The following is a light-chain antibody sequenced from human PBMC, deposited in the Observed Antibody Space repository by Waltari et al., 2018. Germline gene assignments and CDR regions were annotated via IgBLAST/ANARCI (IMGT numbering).Light chain of an antibody. V-gene: IGLV2-23*02. CDR3: CSYACSSTSSVV. CDR1: NRDVGSYSL. Sequence: QSALTQHASVSGSPGQSTTISCTGSNRDVGSYSLVSWYQQHPGKAPKLLIYGVTKRPSVVSRRFSGSKYGNTASLTISGLQTEDEADYYCCSYACSSTSSVVFGTGTKVIVL. CDR2: GVT. J-gene: IGLJ1*01.